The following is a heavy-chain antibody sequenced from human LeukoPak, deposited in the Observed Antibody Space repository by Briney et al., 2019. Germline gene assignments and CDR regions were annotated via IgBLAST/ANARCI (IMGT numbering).Heavy chain of an antibody. V-gene: IGHV1-69*13. CDR2: IIPIFGTA. J-gene: IGHJ4*01. D-gene: IGHD2-8*01. Sequence: ASVKVSCKASGGTFSSYAISWVRQAPGQGLEWMGGIIPIFGTANYAQKFQGRVTITADESTSTAYMELSSLRSEDTAVYYCARDCTNGVCGDYXXXXTXVXVSS. CDR3: ARDCTNGVCGDY. CDR1: GGTFSSYA.